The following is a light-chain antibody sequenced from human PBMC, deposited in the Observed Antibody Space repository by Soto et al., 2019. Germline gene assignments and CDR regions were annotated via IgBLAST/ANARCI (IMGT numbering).Light chain of an antibody. Sequence: QSVLTQPPSVSGAPGQRVTISCTGSSSNIGAGYDVHWYQQLPGTAPKLLIYGNSNRPSGVPDRFSGSKSGTSASLAITGLQAEDEADYYCQSYDSSLSGEVFVTGTKVTVL. CDR1: SSNIGAGYD. J-gene: IGLJ1*01. V-gene: IGLV1-40*01. CDR2: GNS. CDR3: QSYDSSLSGEV.